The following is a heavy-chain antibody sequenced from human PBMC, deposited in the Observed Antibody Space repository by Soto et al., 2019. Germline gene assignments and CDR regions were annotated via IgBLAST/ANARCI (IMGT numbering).Heavy chain of an antibody. V-gene: IGHV4-39*01. J-gene: IGHJ4*02. CDR1: GGSISSSSYY. Sequence: QLQLQESGPGLVKPSETLSLTCTVSGGSISSSSYYWGWIRQPPGKGLEWIGSIYYSGSTYYNPSLTSRVTISVDTSKNQFSLKLSSVTAADTAVYYCASILRFLEWGGDYWGQGTLVTVSS. D-gene: IGHD3-3*01. CDR3: ASILRFLEWGGDY. CDR2: IYYSGST.